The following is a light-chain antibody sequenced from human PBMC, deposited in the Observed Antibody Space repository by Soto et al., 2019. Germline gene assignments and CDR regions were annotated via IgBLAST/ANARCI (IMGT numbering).Light chain of an antibody. Sequence: QSVLTQSSSASASLGSSVKLTCTLSSGHRSSIIAWHQQQPGKAPRYLMKLEGSGSYNKGSGIPDRFSGSSSGADRYLTISNLQFEDEADYYCETWDSNIRLFGGGTKRTVL. CDR2: LEGSGSY. J-gene: IGLJ3*02. CDR1: SGHRSSI. CDR3: ETWDSNIRL. V-gene: IGLV4-60*02.